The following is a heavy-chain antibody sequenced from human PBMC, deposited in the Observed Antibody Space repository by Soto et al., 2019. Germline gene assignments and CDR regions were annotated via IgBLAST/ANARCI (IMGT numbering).Heavy chain of an antibody. Sequence: EVQLVESGGGLVEPGGSLRLSCATSGFTFSTCSMNWVRQAPGKGLEWVSSISATGTYTFYADSLKGRFTISRDNARNSLFLQMNSLSVEDTALYYCTTEYNSRQALNHWGQGALVTVSS. CDR1: GFTFSTCS. J-gene: IGHJ5*02. V-gene: IGHV3-21*01. D-gene: IGHD6-6*01. CDR3: TTEYNSRQALNH. CDR2: ISATGTYT.